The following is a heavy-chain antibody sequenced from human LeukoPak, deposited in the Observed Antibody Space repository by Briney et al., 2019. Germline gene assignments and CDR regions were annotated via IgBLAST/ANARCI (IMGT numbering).Heavy chain of an antibody. Sequence: GGSLRLSCAVSGFTFSDYWMTWVRQAPGRGLEWVANIREDGSDKQYVDSVQGRFTISRDNAENSLYLQMNSLRAEDTAVYYCVRESSVWVGPGIGRPLDVWGKGTAVTFSS. CDR2: IREDGSDK. CDR1: GFTFSDYW. CDR3: VRESSVWVGPGIGRPLDV. V-gene: IGHV3-7*01. J-gene: IGHJ6*04. D-gene: IGHD3-16*01.